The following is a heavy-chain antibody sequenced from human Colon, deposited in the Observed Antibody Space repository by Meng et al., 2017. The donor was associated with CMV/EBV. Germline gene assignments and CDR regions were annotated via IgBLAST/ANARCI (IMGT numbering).Heavy chain of an antibody. J-gene: IGHJ6*02. D-gene: IGHD2-2*01. CDR2: INSDGSSS. CDR3: AGDFYCSSTSCSVSYGMDV. V-gene: IGHV3-74*01. Sequence: GESLKISCAASGFTFSSYWMHWVRQAPGKGLVWVSRINSDGSSSSFADSVKGRFTISRDNAKNTLYLQKNSLRAEDTAVYYCAGDFYCSSTSCSVSYGMDVWGQGTTVTVSS. CDR1: GFTFSSYW.